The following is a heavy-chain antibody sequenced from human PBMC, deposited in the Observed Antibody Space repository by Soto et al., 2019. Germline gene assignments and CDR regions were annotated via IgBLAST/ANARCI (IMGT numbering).Heavy chain of an antibody. CDR3: ARHWGYYDILTGPDYFYYMDV. CDR1: DDSISSRTHY. Sequence: PSETLSLTCTVSDDSISSRTHYWGWIRQPPGKGLEWIGSIYYSGSTYYNPSLKSRVTISVDMSKNQFSLQLSSVTAADTAVYYCARHWGYYDILTGPDYFYYMDVWGQGTTVTVSS. D-gene: IGHD3-9*01. CDR2: IYYSGST. V-gene: IGHV4-39*01. J-gene: IGHJ6*03.